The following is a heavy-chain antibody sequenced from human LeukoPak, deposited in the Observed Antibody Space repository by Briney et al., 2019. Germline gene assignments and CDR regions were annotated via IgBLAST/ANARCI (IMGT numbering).Heavy chain of an antibody. CDR2: ISYDGSNK. V-gene: IGHV3-30*18. CDR1: GFTFSSYG. D-gene: IGHD1-26*01. Sequence: GRSLRLSCAASGFTFSSYGMHWVRQAPGKGLEWVAVISYDGSNKYYADSVKGRFTISRDNSKNTLYLQMNSLRAEDTAVYYCAKGAGSYIDYWGQGTLVTVSS. J-gene: IGHJ4*02. CDR3: AKGAGSYIDY.